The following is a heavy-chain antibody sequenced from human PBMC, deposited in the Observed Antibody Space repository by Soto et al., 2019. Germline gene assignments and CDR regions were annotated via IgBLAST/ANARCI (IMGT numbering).Heavy chain of an antibody. CDR1: GFTVSHNY. CDR2: IFSGGST. D-gene: IGHD7-27*01. V-gene: IGHV3-53*01. CDR3: ARVPDTGGRDYLDY. J-gene: IGHJ4*02. Sequence: EVQLVESGGGLIQPGWSLRLSCAASGFTVSHNYMTWVRQAPGKGLEWVSVIFSGGSTYYGDSVKGRFTISRDISKNMVYLQMNSLRAEDTAVYYCARVPDTGGRDYLDYWGQGTLVTVSS.